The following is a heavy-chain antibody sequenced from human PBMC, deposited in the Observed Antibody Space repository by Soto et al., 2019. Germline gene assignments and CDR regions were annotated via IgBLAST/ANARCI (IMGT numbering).Heavy chain of an antibody. V-gene: IGHV1-46*01. CDR2: IHPTDGRT. D-gene: IGHD3-10*01. CDR3: ARDNSWDYGSGLMAWWFDP. J-gene: IGHJ5*02. CDR1: GYTFTSNY. Sequence: QVQLVQSGAEVKKPGASVKVSCKASGYTFTSNYMHWVRQAPGQGLEWMGLIHPTDGRTWYAEKCQGRITMTRDTSTSTDYMELSSLRSDDTAIYYCARDNSWDYGSGLMAWWFDPWGQGTLVTVSS.